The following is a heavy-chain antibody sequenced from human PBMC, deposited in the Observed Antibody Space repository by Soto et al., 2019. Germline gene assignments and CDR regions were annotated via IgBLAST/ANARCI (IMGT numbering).Heavy chain of an antibody. D-gene: IGHD6-13*01. V-gene: IGHV5-51*01. CDR3: ETWRRSSWFDY. Sequence: GESLKISCKGSGYSFSTYSIGWVRQMPGKGLEWMGNIFSSDPNTRYSPSFQGQVTISADKSISTAYLQWSSLKASDTAMYYCETWRRSSWFDYWGQGNLVTVSS. CDR2: IFSSDPNT. CDR1: GYSFSTYS. J-gene: IGHJ4*02.